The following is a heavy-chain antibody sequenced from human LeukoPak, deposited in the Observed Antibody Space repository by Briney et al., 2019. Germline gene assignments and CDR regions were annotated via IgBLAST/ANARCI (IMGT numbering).Heavy chain of an antibody. J-gene: IGHJ4*02. CDR1: GGSISSGDYY. D-gene: IGHD5-24*01. Sequence: SQTLSLTCTVSGGSISSGDYYWSWIRQPPGKGLEWIGYIYYSGSTYYNPSLKSRVTISVDTSKNQFSLKLSSVTAADTAVYYCARGMMATITYGYWGQGTLVTVSS. V-gene: IGHV4-30-4*08. CDR2: IYYSGST. CDR3: ARGMMATITYGY.